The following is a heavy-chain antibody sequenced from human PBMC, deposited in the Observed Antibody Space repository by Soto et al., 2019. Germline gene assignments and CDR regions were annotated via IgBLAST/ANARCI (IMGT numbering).Heavy chain of an antibody. CDR2: ISGGGSIT. D-gene: IGHD6-19*01. J-gene: IGHJ3*02. CDR3: ARDLPQWPQRGYAFDI. Sequence: PGGSLRLSCAASGFTFSSYWMHWVRQDPGKGLVWVSRISGGGSITNYADSVKGRFTISRDNAENTLSLQMNSLGAEDTAVYYCARDLPQWPQRGYAFDIWGQGTMVTVSS. V-gene: IGHV3-74*01. CDR1: GFTFSSYW.